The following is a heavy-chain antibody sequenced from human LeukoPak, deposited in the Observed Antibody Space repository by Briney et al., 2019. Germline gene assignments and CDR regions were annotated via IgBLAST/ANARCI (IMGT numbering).Heavy chain of an antibody. V-gene: IGHV1-46*01. D-gene: IGHD3-16*01. CDR3: ARRIMMARTFDY. Sequence: ASVKVSCKASGYTFTSYYMHWVRQAPGQGLEWMGIINPGGGSTSYAQKFQGRVTMTRDTSTSTVYMELSSLRSEDTAVYYCARRIMMARTFDYWGQGTLVTVSS. CDR1: GYTFTSYY. J-gene: IGHJ4*02. CDR2: INPGGGST.